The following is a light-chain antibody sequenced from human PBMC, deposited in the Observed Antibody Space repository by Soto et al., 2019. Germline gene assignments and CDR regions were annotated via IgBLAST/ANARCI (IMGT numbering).Light chain of an antibody. CDR3: QQYHNWPYT. J-gene: IGKJ2*01. CDR1: QSVSTN. CDR2: GAS. V-gene: IGKV3-15*01. Sequence: EIVMTQSPATLSVSPGERATLSCRASQSVSTNLAWYQQKPGQAPRLLIYGASTRATDIPARFSGSGSRTEFTLTISSLQSEDFAVYYCQQYHNWPYTFGQGTRLEIK.